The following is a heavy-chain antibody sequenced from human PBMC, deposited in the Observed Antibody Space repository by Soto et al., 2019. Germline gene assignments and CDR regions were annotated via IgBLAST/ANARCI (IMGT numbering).Heavy chain of an antibody. CDR1: GYTFSTSA. CDR2: INPGDSKT. J-gene: IGHJ4*02. CDR3: APYYNFWNT. V-gene: IGHV5-51*01. D-gene: IGHD3-3*01. Sequence: EVQLVQSGAEVKKPGESLKISCKTSGYTFSTSATGWVRQMPGKGLEWMGIINPGDSKTTYSPSFQGQVTISADKSISTAYLHWSSLKASDTAIYYCAPYYNFWNTWGQGTLVTVSS.